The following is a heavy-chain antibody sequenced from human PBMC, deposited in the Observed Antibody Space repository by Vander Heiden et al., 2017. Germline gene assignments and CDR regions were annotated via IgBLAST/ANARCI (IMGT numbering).Heavy chain of an antibody. CDR1: GFSLSTRGVG. D-gene: IGHD3-16*02. Sequence: QITLKESGPTLVKPTQTLTLTCTFSGFSLSTRGVGVGWIRQPPGKALEWLALIYWNDDKRYSPSLKSRLTITKDTSKNQVVLTMTNMDPVDTATYYCAHTRIPYDYVWGSDRSFGYWGQGTLVTVSS. V-gene: IGHV2-5*01. J-gene: IGHJ4*02. CDR3: AHTRIPYDYVWGSDRSFGY. CDR2: IYWNDDK.